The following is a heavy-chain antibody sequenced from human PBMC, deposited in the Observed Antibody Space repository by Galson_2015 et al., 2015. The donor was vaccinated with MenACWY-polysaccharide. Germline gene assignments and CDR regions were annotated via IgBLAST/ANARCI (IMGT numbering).Heavy chain of an antibody. CDR3: ARELGVPYYFDY. V-gene: IGHV3-13*01. D-gene: IGHD2-2*01. CDR1: GFTFSTHD. CDR2: MGSGGDT. J-gene: IGHJ4*02. Sequence: SLRLSCALSGFTFSTHDMHWVRQITGKGLEWVSAMGSGGDTHYSGSVRGRFTISRDNAKNTLYLQMNSLRAEDTAVYYCARELGVPYYFDYWGQGTLVTVSS.